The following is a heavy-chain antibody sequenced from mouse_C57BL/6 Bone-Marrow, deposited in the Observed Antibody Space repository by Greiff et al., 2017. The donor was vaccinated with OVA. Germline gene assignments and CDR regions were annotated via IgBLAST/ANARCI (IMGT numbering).Heavy chain of an antibody. D-gene: IGHD2-12*01. CDR3: ARSVTHFDY. CDR2: INPGSGGT. CDR1: GYAFTNYL. J-gene: IGHJ2*01. Sequence: VKLQQSGAELVRPGTSVKVSCKASGYAFTNYLIEWVKQRPGQGLEWIGVINPGSGGTNYNEKFKGKATLTADKSSSTAYMQLSSLTSEDSAVYFCARSVTHFDYWGQGTTLTVSS. V-gene: IGHV1-54*01.